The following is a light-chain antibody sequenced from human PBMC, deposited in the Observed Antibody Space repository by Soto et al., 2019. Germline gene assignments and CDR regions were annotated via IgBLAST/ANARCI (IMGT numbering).Light chain of an antibody. J-gene: IGKJ1*01. CDR3: QQYDSSPRT. Sequence: EIVLTQSPGTLSLSPGEGATLSCRASQSVTNNYLAWYQQKPGQAPRLLIHGASSRATGIPDRFSGSGSGTDFTLTISRLEPEDFAVYYCQQYDSSPRTFGQGTKVDIK. V-gene: IGKV3-20*01. CDR2: GAS. CDR1: QSVTNNY.